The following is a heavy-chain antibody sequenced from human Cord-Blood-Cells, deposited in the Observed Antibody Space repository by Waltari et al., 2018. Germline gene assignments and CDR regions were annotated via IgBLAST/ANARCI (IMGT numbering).Heavy chain of an antibody. Sequence: QVQLQESGPGLVKPSETLSLTCTVSGGSVSSGSYYWSWIRQPPGKGLEWIGYIYYRWRTNYNPPLKSRVTISVEPSKNQFSLKLSSVTAADTAVYYCARGRGGVRGVLPNHNWFDPWGQGTLVTVSS. CDR2: IYYRWRT. CDR1: GGSVSSGSYY. J-gene: IGHJ5*02. CDR3: ARGRGGVRGVLPNHNWFDP. D-gene: IGHD3-10*01. V-gene: IGHV4-61*01.